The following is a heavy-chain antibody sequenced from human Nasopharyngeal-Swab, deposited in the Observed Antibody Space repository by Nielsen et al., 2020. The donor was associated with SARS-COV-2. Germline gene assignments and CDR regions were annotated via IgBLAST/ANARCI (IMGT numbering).Heavy chain of an antibody. J-gene: IGHJ6*02. V-gene: IGHV3-49*02. CDR3: ARDEGARVLWFGELSTYYYYGMDV. CDR2: IRSKAYGGTT. Sequence: VRQAPGKGLEWVGFIRSKAYGGTTEYAASVKGRFTISRDDSKSIAYLQMNSLRAEDTAVYYCARDEGARVLWFGELSTYYYYGMDVWGQGTTVTVSS. D-gene: IGHD3-10*01.